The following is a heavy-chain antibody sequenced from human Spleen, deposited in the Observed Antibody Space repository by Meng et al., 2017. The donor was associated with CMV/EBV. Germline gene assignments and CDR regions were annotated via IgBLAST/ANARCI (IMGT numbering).Heavy chain of an antibody. D-gene: IGHD6-19*01. CDR3: ARDSSGWLDY. CDR2: ISYEGTNQ. V-gene: IGHV3-30*09. Sequence: GGSLRLSCAASGFTVSSNYMNWVRQAPGKGLEWVALISYEGTNQYYADSVKGRFAISRDDSKNTVYLQMNSLTSEDTAVYYCARDSSGWLDYWGQGTLVTVSS. J-gene: IGHJ4*02. CDR1: GFTVSSNY.